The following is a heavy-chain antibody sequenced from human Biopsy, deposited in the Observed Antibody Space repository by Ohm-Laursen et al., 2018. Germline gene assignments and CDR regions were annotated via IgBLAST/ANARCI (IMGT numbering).Heavy chain of an antibody. J-gene: IGHJ4*02. V-gene: IGHV1-8*01. CDR3: ARWETTLGRSLDS. CDR2: MSPNTGNT. CDR1: GYTFTSHD. D-gene: IGHD1-26*01. Sequence: ASVKVSCKASGYTFTSHDINWVRQAAGQGPEWMGWMSPNTGNTVYAQRFQDRVTMTSDTSTGTAYMELTRLTSDDTAVYFCARWETTLGRSLDSWGQGTLVAVSS.